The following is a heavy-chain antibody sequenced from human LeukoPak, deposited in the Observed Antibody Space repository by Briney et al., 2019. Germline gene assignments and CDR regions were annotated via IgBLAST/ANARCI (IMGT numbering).Heavy chain of an antibody. Sequence: QTGGSLRLSCGASGFTFSRGDMNWVPQAPGKGVEWVSTIDTTGDIHYADSVRGRFTICRDDSKNTVFLQMNSLRADDTDIYYCPSSYFETSHYTHCHFDYWGRGTLVTVS. V-gene: IGHV3-23*01. J-gene: IGHJ4*02. CDR1: GFTFSRGD. CDR2: IDTTGDI. D-gene: IGHD3-22*01. CDR3: PSSYFETSHYTHCHFDY.